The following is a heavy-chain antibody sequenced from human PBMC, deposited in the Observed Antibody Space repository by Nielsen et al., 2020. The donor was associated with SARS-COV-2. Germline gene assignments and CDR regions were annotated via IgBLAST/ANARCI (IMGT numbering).Heavy chain of an antibody. J-gene: IGHJ3*02. CDR2: IYWDDDK. CDR3: ARYCGGDCSVAFDI. V-gene: IGHV2-5*02. Sequence: WIRQPPGKALEWLALIYWDDDKRYSPSLKSRLTISKDTSKSQVVLTMTNMDPVDTATYYCARYCGGDCSVAFDIWGQGTMVTVSS. D-gene: IGHD2-21*02.